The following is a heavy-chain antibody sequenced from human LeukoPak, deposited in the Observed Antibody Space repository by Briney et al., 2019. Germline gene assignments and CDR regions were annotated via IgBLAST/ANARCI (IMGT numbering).Heavy chain of an antibody. Sequence: QSGGSLRLSCAASGFTFSGSAMHWVRQAAGKGLEWVGRIRSKPHSYATAYAASVKGRFTISRDDSKNMAYLQMDSLKTEDTAVYYCTRHGGRDYYDSTEDAFDIWGQGTMVTVSS. CDR1: GFTFSGSA. V-gene: IGHV3-73*01. CDR2: IRSKPHSYAT. CDR3: TRHGGRDYYDSTEDAFDI. D-gene: IGHD3-22*01. J-gene: IGHJ3*02.